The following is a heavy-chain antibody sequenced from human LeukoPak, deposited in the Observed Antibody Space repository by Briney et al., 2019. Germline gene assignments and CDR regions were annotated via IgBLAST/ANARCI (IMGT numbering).Heavy chain of an antibody. CDR3: AKYYDSSGYDY. V-gene: IGHV3-23*01. CDR2: ISGSGGST. D-gene: IGHD3-22*01. CDR1: GFTFSSYA. J-gene: IGHJ4*02. Sequence: GGSLRLPCAASGFTFSSYAMSWVRQAPGKGLEWVSAISGSGGSTYYADSVKGRFTISRDNSKNTLYLQMNSLRAEDTAVYFCAKYYDSSGYDYWGQGTLVTVSS.